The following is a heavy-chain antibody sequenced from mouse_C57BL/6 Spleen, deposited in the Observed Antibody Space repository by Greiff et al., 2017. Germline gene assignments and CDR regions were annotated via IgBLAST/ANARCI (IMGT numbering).Heavy chain of an antibody. V-gene: IGHV1-64*01. J-gene: IGHJ3*01. CDR3: ARSGGYYVAWFAY. CDR2: IHPNSGST. Sequence: QVQLKQPGAELVKPGASVKLSCKASGYTFTSYWMHWVKQRPGQGLEWIGMIHPNSGSTNYNEKFKSKATLTVDKSSSTAYMQLSSLTSEDSAVYYCARSGGYYVAWFAYWGQGTLVTVSA. CDR1: GYTFTSYW. D-gene: IGHD2-3*01.